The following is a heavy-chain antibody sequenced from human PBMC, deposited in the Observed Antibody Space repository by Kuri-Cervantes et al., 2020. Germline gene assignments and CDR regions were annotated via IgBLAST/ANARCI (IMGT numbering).Heavy chain of an antibody. CDR2: ISSSSSYI. V-gene: IGHV3-21*01. J-gene: IGHJ4*02. CDR1: GFTFSSYS. D-gene: IGHD2-15*01. Sequence: LSLTCAASGFTFSSYSMNWVRQAQGEGLEWVSSISSSSSYIYYADSVKGRFTISRDNAKNSLYLQMNSLRAEDTAVYYCARVGRAEDYWGQGTLVTVSS. CDR3: ARVGRAEDY.